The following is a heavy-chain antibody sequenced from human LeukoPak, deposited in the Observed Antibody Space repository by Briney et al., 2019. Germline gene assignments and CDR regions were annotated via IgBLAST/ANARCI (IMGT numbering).Heavy chain of an antibody. CDR2: IYHSGST. D-gene: IGHD2-2*01. CDR1: GGSISSYW. CDR3: ARVRGYCSSTSCHGHNWFDP. V-gene: IGHV4-59*12. Sequence: SETLSLTCTVSGGSISSYWWSWIRQPPGKGLEWIGYIYHSGSTNYNPSLKSRVTISVDRSKNQFSLKLSSVTAADTAVYYCARVRGYCSSTSCHGHNWFDPWGQGTLVTVSS. J-gene: IGHJ5*02.